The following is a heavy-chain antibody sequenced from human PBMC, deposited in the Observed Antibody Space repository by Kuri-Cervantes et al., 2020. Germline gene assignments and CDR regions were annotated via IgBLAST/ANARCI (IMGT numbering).Heavy chain of an antibody. V-gene: IGHV3-21*01. J-gene: IGHJ6*02. Sequence: GESLKISCAASGFTFSSYSMNWVRQAPGKGLEWVSSISSSSSYIYYADSVKGRFTISRDNAKSSSYLQMNNLRAEDTAVYFCARGHYGLDIWGQGTMVTVSS. CDR1: GFTFSSYS. CDR2: ISSSSSYI. CDR3: ARGHYGLDI.